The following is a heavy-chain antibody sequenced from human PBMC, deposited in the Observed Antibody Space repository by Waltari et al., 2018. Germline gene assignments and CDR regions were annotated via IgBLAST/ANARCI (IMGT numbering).Heavy chain of an antibody. CDR2: IYHSGST. V-gene: IGHV4-4*02. Sequence: QVQLQESGPGLVKPSGTLSLTCAVSGGSISSSNWWSWVRQPQRKGLEWIGEIYHSGSTNYNPSLKSRVTISVDKSKNQFSLKLSSVTAADTAVYYCARAPLNYYDSSGYYQGFDYWGQGTLVTVSS. CDR3: ARAPLNYYDSSGYYQGFDY. D-gene: IGHD3-22*01. J-gene: IGHJ4*02. CDR1: GGSISSSNW.